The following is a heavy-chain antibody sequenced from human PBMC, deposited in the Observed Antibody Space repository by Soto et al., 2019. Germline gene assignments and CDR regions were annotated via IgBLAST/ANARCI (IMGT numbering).Heavy chain of an antibody. CDR1: GFTFSDYY. Sequence: GGSLRLSCAASGFTFSDYYMSWIRQAPGKGLEWVSYISSSGSTIYYADSVKGRFTISRDNAKNSLYLQMNSLRAEDTAVYYCAGSSGRSRPSPPDYWGQGTLVTVSS. J-gene: IGHJ4*02. CDR3: AGSSGRSRPSPPDY. D-gene: IGHD3-3*01. CDR2: ISSSGSTI. V-gene: IGHV3-11*01.